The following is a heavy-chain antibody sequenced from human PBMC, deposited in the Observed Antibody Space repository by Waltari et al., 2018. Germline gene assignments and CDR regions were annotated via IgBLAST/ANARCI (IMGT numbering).Heavy chain of an antibody. CDR1: GGSIRSYY. CDR2: IYYSGST. D-gene: IGHD4-17*01. J-gene: IGHJ4*02. CDR3: ARDFGDYHFDY. V-gene: IGHV4-59*01. Sequence: QVQLQESGPGLVKPSETLSLTCTVSGGSIRSYYWSWIRQPPGKGLEWIGYIYYSGSTNYNPSLKSRVTISVDTSKNQFSLKLSSVTAADTAVYYCARDFGDYHFDYWGQGTLVTVSS.